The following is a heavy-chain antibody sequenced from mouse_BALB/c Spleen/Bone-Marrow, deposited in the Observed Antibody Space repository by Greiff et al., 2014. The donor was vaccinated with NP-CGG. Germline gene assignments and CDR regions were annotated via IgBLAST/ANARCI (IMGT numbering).Heavy chain of an antibody. D-gene: IGHD1-1*01. J-gene: IGHJ4*01. CDR3: ARSAYYGSSYGAMDY. V-gene: IGHV1-82*01. Sequence: VQLQQSGPELVKPGASVKISCTGSGYAFSSSWMNWVKQRPGQGLEWIRRIYPGDGDTNSNGRFKGKATLTADRSSNTAYMQLSSLTSVDSAVYFCARSAYYGSSYGAMDYWGQGTSVTVSS. CDR1: GYAFSSSW. CDR2: IYPGDGDT.